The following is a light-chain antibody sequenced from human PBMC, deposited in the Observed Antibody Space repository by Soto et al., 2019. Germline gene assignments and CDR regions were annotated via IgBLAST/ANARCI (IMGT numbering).Light chain of an antibody. Sequence: QSALTQPHSVSGSPGQSVTISCTGSSSDVGTYSYISWYQQHPGNAPKLMIYDVNKRPSGVPDRFSGSKSVNTASLTISGLQAEDEADYYCSSYAGNYRSVFAAGTKVTVL. J-gene: IGLJ1*01. V-gene: IGLV2-11*01. CDR2: DVN. CDR3: SSYAGNYRSV. CDR1: SSDVGTYSY.